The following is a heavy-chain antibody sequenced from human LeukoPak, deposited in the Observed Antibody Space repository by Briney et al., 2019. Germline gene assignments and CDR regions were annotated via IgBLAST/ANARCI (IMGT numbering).Heavy chain of an antibody. CDR3: AKDLRNIYYLDY. Sequence: PGRSLRLSCAASGFTFSSYGMHWVRQAPGKGLEWVAVISYDGSNKYYADSVKGRFTISRDNSKNTLYLQMNSLRAEDTAVYYCAKDLRNIYYLDYWGQGTLVTVSS. CDR1: GFTFSSYG. V-gene: IGHV3-30*18. CDR2: ISYDGSNK. J-gene: IGHJ4*02. D-gene: IGHD1-14*01.